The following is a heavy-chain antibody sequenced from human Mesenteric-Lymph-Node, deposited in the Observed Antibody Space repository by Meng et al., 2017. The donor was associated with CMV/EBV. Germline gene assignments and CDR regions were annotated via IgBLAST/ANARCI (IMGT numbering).Heavy chain of an antibody. V-gene: IGHV3-30*02. CDR2: IWYDGSNK. CDR1: GFTFSSYG. CDR3: AKAFTIFGMTLWSQYYFDY. J-gene: IGHJ4*02. Sequence: GESLKISCAASGFTFSSYGMHWVRQAPGKGLEWVAVIWYDGSNKYYADSVKGRFTISRDNSKDTLYLQMNSLRAEDTAVFYCAKAFTIFGMTLWSQYYFDYWGQGTLVTVSS. D-gene: IGHD3-3*01.